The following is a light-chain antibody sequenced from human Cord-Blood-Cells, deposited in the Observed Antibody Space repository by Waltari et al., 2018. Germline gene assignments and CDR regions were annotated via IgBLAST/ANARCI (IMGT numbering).Light chain of an antibody. Sequence: QSALTQPAPVSGSPGQSITISCTGTSSDVGSYNLVSWYQQPPGKAPKLMIYEGSKRPSGVSNRFSGSKSGNTASLTISGLQAEDEADYYCCSYAGSSTVFGGGTKLTVL. CDR3: CSYAGSSTV. CDR1: SSDVGSYNL. J-gene: IGLJ3*02. V-gene: IGLV2-23*01. CDR2: EGS.